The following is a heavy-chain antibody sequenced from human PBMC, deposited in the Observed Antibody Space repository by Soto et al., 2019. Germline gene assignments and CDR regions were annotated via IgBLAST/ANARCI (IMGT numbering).Heavy chain of an antibody. CDR3: ARDCTNGVCYPSYHYGMDV. V-gene: IGHV6-1*01. CDR1: GDSVSSNSAA. J-gene: IGHJ6*02. CDR2: TYYRSKWYN. D-gene: IGHD2-8*01. Sequence: SQTLSLTCAISGDSVSSNSAAWNWIRQSPSRGLEWLGRTYYRSKWYNDYAVSVKSRITINPDTSKNQFALQLNSVTPEDTAVYYCARDCTNGVCYPSYHYGMDVWGQGTTVTVSS.